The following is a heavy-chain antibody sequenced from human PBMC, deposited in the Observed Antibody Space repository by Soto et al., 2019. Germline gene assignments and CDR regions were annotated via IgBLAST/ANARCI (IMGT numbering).Heavy chain of an antibody. V-gene: IGHV3-33*01. CDR2: IYYDGSKQ. J-gene: IGHJ6*02. CDR3: GTEACWIINIRDDYVMEV. Sequence: QVQLVESGGGVVQPGRSLRLSCEGSGFTFRNHGIHWVRQAPGKGLEWVAIIYYDGSKQLYADSVKSRFTISGDNSKNTASLQMSSLRVDATALYYCGTEACWIINIRDDYVMEVWGLGTRVTVSS. D-gene: IGHD3-3*02. CDR1: GFTFRNHG.